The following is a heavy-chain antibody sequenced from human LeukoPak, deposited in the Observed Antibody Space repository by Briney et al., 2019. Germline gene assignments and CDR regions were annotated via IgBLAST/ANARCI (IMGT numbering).Heavy chain of an antibody. V-gene: IGHV3-53*01. J-gene: IGHJ4*02. Sequence: QPGGSLRLSCAASGFTVSSNYMSWVRQAPGKGLEWVSVIYSGGSTYYADSVKGRFTISRDNSKNTLYLQMNSLRAEDTAVYYCAREVATGFSCFDYWGQGTQVTVSS. CDR1: GFTVSSNY. CDR2: IYSGGST. CDR3: AREVATGFSCFDY. D-gene: IGHD2-21*02.